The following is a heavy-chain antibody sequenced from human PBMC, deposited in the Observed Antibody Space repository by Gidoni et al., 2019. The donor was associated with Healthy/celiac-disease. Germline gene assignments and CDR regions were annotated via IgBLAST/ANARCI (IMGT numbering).Heavy chain of an antibody. J-gene: IGHJ6*02. CDR2: ISYDGSNK. Sequence: QVQLVESGGGVVQPGRSLRLSCAASGFTFSSYAMHWFRQAPGKGLEWVAVISYDGSNKYYADSVKGRFTISRDNSKNTLYLQMNSLRAEDTAVYYCARDGAGGTTFSYYYYGMDVWGQGTTVTVSS. CDR1: GFTFSSYA. V-gene: IGHV3-30-3*01. CDR3: ARDGAGGTTFSYYYYGMDV. D-gene: IGHD1-1*01.